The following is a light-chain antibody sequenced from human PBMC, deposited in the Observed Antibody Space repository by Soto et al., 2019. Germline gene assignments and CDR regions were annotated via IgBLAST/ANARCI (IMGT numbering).Light chain of an antibody. Sequence: DIQMTQSPSSQSASLGDRVTITCRTSQNIYNSLNWYQQKAGRAPAVLIYGASNLQGGVPLRFSGSGSGTDFTLTISGLQPEDSATYYCQESRSALWGTCGQGTKVEVK. CDR2: GAS. V-gene: IGKV1-39*01. CDR1: QNIYNS. CDR3: QESRSALWGT. J-gene: IGKJ1*01.